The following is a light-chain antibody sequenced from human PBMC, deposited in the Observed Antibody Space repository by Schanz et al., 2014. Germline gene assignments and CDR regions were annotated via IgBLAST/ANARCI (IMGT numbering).Light chain of an antibody. J-gene: IGKJ1*01. CDR1: QSVGSD. V-gene: IGKV3D-15*01. CDR2: AAS. CDR3: HQYGTSWWT. Sequence: EIVMTQSPATLSLSPGERVTLSCRASQSVGSDLAWYQQKPDQAPRLLIDAASTRVTGVPDRFRGSGSVTKFTLTISSLEPEDSAVYYCHQYGTSWWTFGQGTKVEVK.